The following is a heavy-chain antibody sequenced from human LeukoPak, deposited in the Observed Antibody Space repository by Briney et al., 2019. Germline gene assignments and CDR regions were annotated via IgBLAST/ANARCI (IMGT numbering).Heavy chain of an antibody. CDR3: AKGGGGGSYYGFDY. Sequence: GGSLRLSCAASGLTFSSYAMSWVRQAPGKGLEWVSAISGSGGSTYYADSVKGRFTISRDNSKNTLYLQMNSLRAEDTAVYYCAKGGGGGSYYGFDYWGQGTLVTVSS. V-gene: IGHV3-23*01. CDR1: GLTFSSYA. CDR2: ISGSGGST. J-gene: IGHJ4*02. D-gene: IGHD1-26*01.